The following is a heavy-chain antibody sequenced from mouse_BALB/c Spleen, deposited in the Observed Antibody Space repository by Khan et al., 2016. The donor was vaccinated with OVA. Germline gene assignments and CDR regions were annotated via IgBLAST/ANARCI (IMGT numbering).Heavy chain of an antibody. V-gene: IGHV2-6-1*01. CDR2: IWSDGTT. Sequence: QVQLKESGPGLAAPSQSLSITCTISGFSLTTYGVHWVRQPPGKGLEWLVVIWSDGTTNYNSALKSRLTITKDNSQRQVFLKMNSLQTDDTAIYFWAGQPCYHYNIMDYWGQGTSVTVSS. J-gene: IGHJ4*01. CDR3: AGQPCYHYNIMDY. CDR1: GFSLTTYG.